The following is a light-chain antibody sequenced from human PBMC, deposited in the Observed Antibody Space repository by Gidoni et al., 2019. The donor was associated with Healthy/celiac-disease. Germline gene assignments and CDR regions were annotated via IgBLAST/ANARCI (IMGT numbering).Light chain of an antibody. CDR3: QQRSNWPRT. CDR2: DSS. Sequence: EIVLTHSPATLSLSPGERATLSCMDSQSVSSYLAWYQQKPGQAPRILIYDSSNRATGIPARFSGSGSGTDFTCTISSLEPEDFAVYYCQQRSNWPRTFGQGTKVEIK. J-gene: IGKJ1*01. V-gene: IGKV3-11*01. CDR1: QSVSSY.